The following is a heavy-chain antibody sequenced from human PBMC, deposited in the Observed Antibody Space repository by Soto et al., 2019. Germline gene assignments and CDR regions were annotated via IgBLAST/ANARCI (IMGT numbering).Heavy chain of an antibody. Sequence: PGGSLRLSCAASGFTFDDYAMHWVRQAPGKGLEWIALISWDGGSTFYADSVKGRFTISRDNSKNSLYLEMSSLRPDDTALYYCAKDVGEGDGYRGRGTLVTVSS. V-gene: IGHV3-43*01. CDR1: GFTFDDYA. CDR3: AKDVGEGDGY. CDR2: ISWDGGST. J-gene: IGHJ4*02.